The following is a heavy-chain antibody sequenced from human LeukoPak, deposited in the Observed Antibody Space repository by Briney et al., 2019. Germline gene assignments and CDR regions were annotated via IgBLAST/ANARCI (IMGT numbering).Heavy chain of an antibody. D-gene: IGHD5-12*01. J-gene: IGHJ4*02. CDR2: INGDGSGT. Sequence: PGGSLRLSCAASGFTFVTYWMHWVRQAPGKGLVWVSRINGDGSGTTYADSVKGRFTISRDNAKNTLFLQMNSLRAEDTAVYYCTRGYVGIDYWGQGTLVTVSS. V-gene: IGHV3-74*01. CDR1: GFTFVTYW. CDR3: TRGYVGIDY.